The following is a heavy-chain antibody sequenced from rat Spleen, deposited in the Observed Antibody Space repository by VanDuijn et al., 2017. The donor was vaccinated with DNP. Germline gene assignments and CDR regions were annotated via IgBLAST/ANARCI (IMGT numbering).Heavy chain of an antibody. CDR3: ARGPNYGGDSDYFDY. CDR1: GFNFNDNW. J-gene: IGHJ2*01. Sequence: EVKLVESGGGLVQPGKSLKLSCAASGFNFNDNWMGWVRQAPGKGLEWIGEINKESSTIIYTPSLKDKFTISRDNAQNTLYLPMSKLGSEDTAIYYCARGPNYGGDSDYFDYWGQGVMVTVSS. CDR2: INKESSTI. V-gene: IGHV4-2*01. D-gene: IGHD1-11*01.